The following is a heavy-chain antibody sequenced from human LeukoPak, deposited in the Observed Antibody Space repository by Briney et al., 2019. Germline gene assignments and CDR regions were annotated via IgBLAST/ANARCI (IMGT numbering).Heavy chain of an antibody. CDR3: TRPGRGSIPVAGTGY. Sequence: GGSLRLSCAASGFTFSDYYMSWIRQAPGKGLEWVSYISSGGSATYYADSVKGRFTISRDNAKKSLYLQMNSLRAEDSAMYYCTRPGRGSIPVAGTGYWGQGTLVTVSS. D-gene: IGHD6-19*01. CDR2: ISSGGSAT. V-gene: IGHV3-11*04. CDR1: GFTFSDYY. J-gene: IGHJ4*02.